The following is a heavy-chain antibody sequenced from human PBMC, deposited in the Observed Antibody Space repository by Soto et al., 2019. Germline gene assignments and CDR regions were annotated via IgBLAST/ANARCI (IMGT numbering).Heavy chain of an antibody. D-gene: IGHD1-1*01. Sequence: PSQTLSLTCTVSGRSISSSSYYLGLIRRPSGKGLEWIGSIYYSGSTYYNPSLKSRVTISVDTSKNQFSLKMSSVTDVDTAVYYCERGTEDYYYGMDVWGQGTTVTVSS. J-gene: IGHJ6*02. V-gene: IGHV4-39*01. CDR1: GRSISSSSYY. CDR2: IYYSGST. CDR3: ERGTEDYYYGMDV.